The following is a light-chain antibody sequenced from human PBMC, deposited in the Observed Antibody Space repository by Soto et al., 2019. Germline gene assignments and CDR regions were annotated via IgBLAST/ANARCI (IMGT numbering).Light chain of an antibody. J-gene: IGLJ3*02. V-gene: IGLV2-14*01. Sequence: QSALTQPASVSGSPGQSITISCTGTSSDVGGYNYVSWYQQHPGKDPKLMIYDVDNWPSGVSNRFSGSKSGNTASLTISGLQAEDEADYYCSSYTSSTTLVVFGGGTKLTVL. CDR1: SSDVGGYNY. CDR2: DVD. CDR3: SSYTSSTTLVV.